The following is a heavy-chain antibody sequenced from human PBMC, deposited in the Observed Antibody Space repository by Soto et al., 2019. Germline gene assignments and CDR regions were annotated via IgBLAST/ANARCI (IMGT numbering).Heavy chain of an antibody. D-gene: IGHD3-9*01. CDR2: IYYSGST. CDR3: ARAYFSYYDFLTGYYDS. V-gene: IGHV4-59*01. Sequence: WETLSLTCTVSGGSISSYYWSWIRQAPGKGLEWIGYIYYSGSTNYNASLKSRVTISVDTSKNQFSLKLSSLTAADTAVYYCARAYFSYYDFLTGYYDSWGQGTLVTVSS. J-gene: IGHJ4*02. CDR1: GGSISSYY.